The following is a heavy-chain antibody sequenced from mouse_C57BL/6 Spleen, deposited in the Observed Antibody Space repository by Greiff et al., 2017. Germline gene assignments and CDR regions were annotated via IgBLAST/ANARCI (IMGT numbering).Heavy chain of an antibody. CDR1: GFNIKNTY. CDR3: ARPSEGRRGDFDY. J-gene: IGHJ2*01. Sequence: EVQLQQSVAELVRPGASVKLSCTASGFNIKNTYMHWVKQRPEQGLEWIGRIDPANGNTKYDPKFPGKAPITADTSSNTAYLQLSSLTSEDTAIYYCARPSEGRRGDFDYWGQGTTLTVSS. V-gene: IGHV14-3*01. D-gene: IGHD2-14*01. CDR2: IDPANGNT.